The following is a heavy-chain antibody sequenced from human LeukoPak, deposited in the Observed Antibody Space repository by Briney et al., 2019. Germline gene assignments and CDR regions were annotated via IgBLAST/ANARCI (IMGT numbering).Heavy chain of an antibody. J-gene: IGHJ4*02. CDR2: ISSSGSTI. CDR3: AREGMVRGVFDY. CDR1: GFTFSSYE. D-gene: IGHD3-10*01. Sequence: GGSLGLSCAASGFTFSSYEMNWVRQAPGKGLEWVSYISSSGSTIYYADSVKGRFTISRDNAKNSLYLQMNSLRAEDTAVYYCAREGMVRGVFDYWGQGTLVTVSS. V-gene: IGHV3-48*03.